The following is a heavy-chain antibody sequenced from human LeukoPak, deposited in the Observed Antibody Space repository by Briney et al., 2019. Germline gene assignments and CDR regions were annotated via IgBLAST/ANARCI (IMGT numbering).Heavy chain of an antibody. J-gene: IGHJ4*02. Sequence: GGSLRLSCAASGFTFSSYAMHWVRQAPGKGLEWVAVISYDGSNKYYADSVKGRFTISRDNSKNTLYLQMNSLRAEDTAVYYCAKDPGGGWELDYWGQGTLVTVSS. CDR1: GFTFSSYA. V-gene: IGHV3-30*04. CDR2: ISYDGSNK. CDR3: AKDPGGGWELDY. D-gene: IGHD1-26*01.